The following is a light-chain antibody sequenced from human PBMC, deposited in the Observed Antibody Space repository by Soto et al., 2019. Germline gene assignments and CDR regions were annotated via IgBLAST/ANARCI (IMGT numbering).Light chain of an antibody. CDR2: GVS. CDR1: QSVSSSY. CDR3: QQYGGSPGA. J-gene: IGKJ1*01. V-gene: IGKV3-20*01. Sequence: EIVLTQSPGTLSLSPGERATLSCRASQSVSSSYLAWYQQKPGQAPRLLICGVSNRATGIPDRFSGSGSGTDFTLTISTLEPEDFAVYYCQQYGGSPGAFGQGTKVEI.